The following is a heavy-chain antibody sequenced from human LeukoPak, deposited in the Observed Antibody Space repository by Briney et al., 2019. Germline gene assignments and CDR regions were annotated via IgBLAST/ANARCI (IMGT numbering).Heavy chain of an antibody. V-gene: IGHV1-24*01. CDR3: ATAANRELELIEAGAFDI. D-gene: IGHD1-7*01. CDR1: GYTLTELS. J-gene: IGHJ3*02. CDR2: FDPEDGET. Sequence: GASVKVSCKVSGYTLTELSMHWVRQAPGKGLEWMGGFDPEDGETIYAQKFQGRVTMTEDTSTDTAYMELSSLRSEDTAVYYCATAANRELELIEAGAFDIWGQGTMVTVSS.